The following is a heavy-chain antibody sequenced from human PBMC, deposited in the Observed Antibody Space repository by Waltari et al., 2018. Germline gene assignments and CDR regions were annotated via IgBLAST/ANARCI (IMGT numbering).Heavy chain of an antibody. D-gene: IGHD5-18*01. CDR1: GGSFSGHY. V-gene: IGHV4-34*01. CDR2: INQSGST. CDR3: ARGRDTPCQYYYMDV. J-gene: IGHJ6*03. Sequence: QVQLQQWGAGLLKPSETLSLTCAVYGGSFSGHYWRWLRQPPGGGMGRIGGINQSGSTNYNPTVKSRVTLSVNTPMTLSSQTPSSVTAADTAVYYGARGRDTPCQYYYMDVWGKGTTVTVSS.